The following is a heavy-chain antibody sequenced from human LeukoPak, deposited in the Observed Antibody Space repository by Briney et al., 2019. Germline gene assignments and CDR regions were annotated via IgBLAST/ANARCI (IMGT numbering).Heavy chain of an antibody. D-gene: IGHD3-10*01. V-gene: IGHV1-18*04. CDR1: GYTFTGYY. CDR3: ARDLTVDYYGSGNRPWYPDY. CDR2: ISAYNGNT. Sequence: GASVKVSCKASGYTFTGYYMHWVRQAPGQGLEWMGWISAYNGNTNYAQKLQGRVTMTTDTSTSTAYMELRSLRSDDTAVYYCARDLTVDYYGSGNRPWYPDYWGQGTLVTVSP. J-gene: IGHJ4*02.